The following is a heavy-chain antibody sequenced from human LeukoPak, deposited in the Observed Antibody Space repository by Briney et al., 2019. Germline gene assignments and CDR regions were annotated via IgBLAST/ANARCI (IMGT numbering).Heavy chain of an antibody. D-gene: IGHD3-16*02. CDR1: GGSFSGYY. CDR3: ARKASGYWGSYRLYYYFDY. CDR2: INHSGST. J-gene: IGHJ4*02. V-gene: IGHV4-34*01. Sequence: SETLSLTCAVYGGSFSGYYWSWIRQPPGKGPEWIGEINHSGSTNYNPSLKSRVTISVDTSKNQFSLKLSSVTAADTAVYYCARKASGYWGSYRLYYYFDYWGQGTLVTVSS.